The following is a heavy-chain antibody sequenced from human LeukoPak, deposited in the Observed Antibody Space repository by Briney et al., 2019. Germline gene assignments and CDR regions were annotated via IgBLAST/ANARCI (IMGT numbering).Heavy chain of an antibody. D-gene: IGHD1-26*01. CDR3: ARIVDWYFDL. V-gene: IGHV4-38-2*02. CDR1: GYSISSGYY. J-gene: IGHJ2*01. CDR2: IYHAGST. Sequence: SETLSLTCTVSGYSISSGYYWAWIRQPPGKGLEWTGSIYHAGSTYSNPSLMSRVTISVDTSKNQFSLKLSSVTAADTAVYYCARIVDWYFDLWGRGTLVTVSS.